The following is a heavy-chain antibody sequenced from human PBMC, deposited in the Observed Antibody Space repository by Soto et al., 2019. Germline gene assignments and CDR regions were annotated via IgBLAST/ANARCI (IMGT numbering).Heavy chain of an antibody. CDR2: IYYSGST. Sequence: SETLSLTCTVSGGSISSSSYYWGWIRQPPGKGLEWIGSIYYSGSTYYNPSLKSRVTISVDTSKNQFSLKLSSVTAADTAVYYCARQTIVVVPAAWVLSYMDVWGKGTTVTVSS. CDR1: GGSISSSSYY. J-gene: IGHJ6*03. D-gene: IGHD2-2*01. V-gene: IGHV4-39*01. CDR3: ARQTIVVVPAAWVLSYMDV.